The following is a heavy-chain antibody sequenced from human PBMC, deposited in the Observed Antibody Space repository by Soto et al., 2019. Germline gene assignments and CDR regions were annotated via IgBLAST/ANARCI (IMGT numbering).Heavy chain of an antibody. CDR1: GFTFSSYS. D-gene: IGHD6-19*01. CDR2: ISSSSSTI. Sequence: GGSLRLSCAASGFTFSSYSMNWVRQAPGKALEWVSYISSSSSTIYYADSVKGRFTISRDNAKNSLYLQMNSLRDEDTAVYYCARDFHLEQWGLEPNYYGMDVWGQGTTVTVSS. V-gene: IGHV3-48*02. J-gene: IGHJ6*02. CDR3: ARDFHLEQWGLEPNYYGMDV.